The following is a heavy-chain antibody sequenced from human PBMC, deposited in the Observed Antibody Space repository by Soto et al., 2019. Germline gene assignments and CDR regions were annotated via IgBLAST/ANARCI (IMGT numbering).Heavy chain of an antibody. J-gene: IGHJ4*02. CDR1: GYPFTSHA. CDR3: ARRSGAYGIDC. V-gene: IGHV1-3*01. D-gene: IGHD1-26*01. Sequence: QVQLVQSGAEVKKPGASVKVSCKASGYPFTSHAVQWVRQAPGQGLEWMGWISAGNGDTKYSEKFQGRLTITRDTSASTAYMELGSLRFEDTSVYYCARRSGAYGIDCWGQGTLVTVSS. CDR2: ISAGNGDT.